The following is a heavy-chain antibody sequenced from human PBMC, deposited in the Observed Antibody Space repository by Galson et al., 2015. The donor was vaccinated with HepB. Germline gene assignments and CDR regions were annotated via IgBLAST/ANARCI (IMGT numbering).Heavy chain of an antibody. CDR2: ISWNSGRI. J-gene: IGHJ5*02. CDR3: AKGAPQWMRQNWFDP. V-gene: IGHV3-9*01. Sequence: SLRLSCAVSGFTFDDYAMHWVRQVPGKGLEWVSGISWNSGRIAYADSVKGRFTISRDNAKNSLYLQLRSLRAEDTALYYCAKGAPQWMRQNWFDPWGQGTLVTVSS. CDR1: GFTFDDYA. D-gene: IGHD5-12*01.